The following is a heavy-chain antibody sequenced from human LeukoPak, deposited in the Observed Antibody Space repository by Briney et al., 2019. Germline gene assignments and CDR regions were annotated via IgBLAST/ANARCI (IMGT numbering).Heavy chain of an antibody. CDR3: GRGDYSSIWYLDH. CDR1: GFNFSSYE. V-gene: IGHV3-48*03. CDR2: ISTSGSTI. D-gene: IGHD6-13*01. Sequence: PGESLRLSCAASGFNFSSYEMIWVRQAPGKGLEWISYISTSGSTIYYVDSVEGRFTISRDNAKNSLYLQMNSLRAEDTAVYYCGRGDYSSIWYLDHWGQGTLVTVSS. J-gene: IGHJ4*02.